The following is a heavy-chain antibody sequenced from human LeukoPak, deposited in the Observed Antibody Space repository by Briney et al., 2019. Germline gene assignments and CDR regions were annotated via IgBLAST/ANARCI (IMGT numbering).Heavy chain of an antibody. Sequence: SETLSLTCAVSGGSISSNNWWGWVRQPPGKGLEWIGEIYHSGSPNYNPPLKSRVTISVDKSRNHFSLNLSSVTAADTAVYYCARVNYGDYGVAFDIWGQGTMVTVSS. CDR1: GGSISSNNW. D-gene: IGHD4-17*01. V-gene: IGHV4-4*02. CDR3: ARVNYGDYGVAFDI. J-gene: IGHJ3*02. CDR2: IYHSGSP.